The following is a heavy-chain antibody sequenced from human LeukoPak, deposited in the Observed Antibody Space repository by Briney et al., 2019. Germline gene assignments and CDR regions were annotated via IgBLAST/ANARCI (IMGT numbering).Heavy chain of an antibody. CDR1: GGSISSYY. D-gene: IGHD6-19*01. Sequence: SETLSLTCTVSGGSISSYYWSWIRQPAGKGLGWFGRIYTSGSTNYNPSLKSRVTMSVDTSKNQFSLNLNSVTAADTAVYYCAKGAGPPWFDPWSQGTLVTVSS. CDR3: AKGAGPPWFDP. J-gene: IGHJ5*02. V-gene: IGHV4-4*07. CDR2: IYTSGST.